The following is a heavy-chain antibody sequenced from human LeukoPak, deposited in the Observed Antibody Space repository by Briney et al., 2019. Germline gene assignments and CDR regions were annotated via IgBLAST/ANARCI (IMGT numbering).Heavy chain of an antibody. J-gene: IGHJ4*02. CDR3: ARESINIMGAIMAKNYYFDY. CDR1: GYIFTSYG. Sequence: ASVEVSCKTSGYIFTSYGISWVRQAPGQGLEWMGWISAYNGNTNYAQKLQGRATMTTDTSTSTAYMELRSLRSDDTAVYYCARESINIMGAIMAKNYYFDYWGQGTLVTVSS. D-gene: IGHD1-26*01. CDR2: ISAYNGNT. V-gene: IGHV1-18*01.